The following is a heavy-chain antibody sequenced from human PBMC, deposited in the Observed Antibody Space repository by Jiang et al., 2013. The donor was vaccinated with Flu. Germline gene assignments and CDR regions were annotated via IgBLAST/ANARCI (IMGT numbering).Heavy chain of an antibody. CDR1: GYSFTSYS. CDR2: INSDNGDT. J-gene: IGHJ4*02. V-gene: IGHV1-3*04. Sequence: GAEVKRPGASVKVSCKTSGYSFTSYSMHWVRQTPGQRLEWMGRINSDNGDTKYSQKFRDRVTITRDTSASTAYMELSSLTSEDTALYYCARGLAEAGTGYWGQGHWSPSPQ. CDR3: ARGLAEAGTGY. D-gene: IGHD6-13*01.